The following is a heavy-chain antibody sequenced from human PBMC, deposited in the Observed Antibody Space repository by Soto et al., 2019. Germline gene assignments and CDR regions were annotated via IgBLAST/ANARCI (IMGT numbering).Heavy chain of an antibody. CDR3: AREGYYGSGSADY. Sequence: QVRLVQSGAEVKKPGASVTVSCKASGYTFNRYGISWVRQAPGQGLEWMGWISAYNGNTNSAQNLQGRVAMTTDTSTDTAYMELRSLRSDDTAVYYCAREGYYGSGSADYWGQGTLVTVSS. CDR1: GYTFNRYG. J-gene: IGHJ4*02. V-gene: IGHV1-18*01. D-gene: IGHD3-10*01. CDR2: ISAYNGNT.